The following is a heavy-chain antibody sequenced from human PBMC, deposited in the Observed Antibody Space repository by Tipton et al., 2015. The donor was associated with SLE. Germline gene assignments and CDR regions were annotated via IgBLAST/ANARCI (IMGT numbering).Heavy chain of an antibody. Sequence: TLSLTCTVSGDSISSYYWSWIRQPPGKGLEWIGYIYHTGSTNYNPSLKSRVTISLDTSKNHFSLRLISVTAADTAVYYCARSVLAYRSGGFDYWGQGTLVTVSS. CDR3: ARSVLAYRSGGFDY. CDR2: IYHTGST. CDR1: GDSISSYY. V-gene: IGHV4-59*08. D-gene: IGHD2-15*01. J-gene: IGHJ4*02.